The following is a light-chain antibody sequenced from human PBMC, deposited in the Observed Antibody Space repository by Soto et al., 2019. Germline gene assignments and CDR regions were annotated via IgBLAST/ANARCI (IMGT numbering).Light chain of an antibody. CDR2: GAS. V-gene: IGKV3-15*01. CDR3: QQYNNWPL. J-gene: IGKJ3*01. Sequence: EIVMTQSPATLSVSPGERATLSCRASQSVSSNLAWYQQNPGQAPRLPIYGASTRATGIPARFSGSGSGTEFTLTISSLQSEDFAVYYCQQYNNWPLFGPGTKVDIK. CDR1: QSVSSN.